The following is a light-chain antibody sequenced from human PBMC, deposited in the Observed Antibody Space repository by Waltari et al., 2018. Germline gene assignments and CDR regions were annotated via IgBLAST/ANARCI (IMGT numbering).Light chain of an antibody. Sequence: QTVVTQEPSLSVSPGGTVPLTCALSSGSVSSTSYASWYQQTPCQSPRTLVYKGNIRSSGVPERFSGSILGNKAALTITGAQADDESDYYCLFYMGSGIWVFGGGTKLTVL. V-gene: IGLV8-61*01. CDR1: SGSVSSTSY. CDR3: LFYMGSGIWV. J-gene: IGLJ3*02. CDR2: KGN.